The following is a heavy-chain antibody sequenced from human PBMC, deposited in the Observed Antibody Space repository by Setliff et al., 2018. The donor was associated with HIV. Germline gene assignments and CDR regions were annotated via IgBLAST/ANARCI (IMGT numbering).Heavy chain of an antibody. CDR2: IYSSGTT. CDR3: ARRSAKSSFLYFDY. V-gene: IGHV4-59*08. J-gene: IGHJ4*02. Sequence: SETLSLTCTVSGDSINGYYWSWFRQPPGRGLEWIGYIYSSGTTKYNPSLKSRVTILVDTSKNQFSLRLSSVTAADTAVYYCARRSAKSSFLYFDYWGQGTRVTVSS. D-gene: IGHD3-16*02. CDR1: GDSINGYY.